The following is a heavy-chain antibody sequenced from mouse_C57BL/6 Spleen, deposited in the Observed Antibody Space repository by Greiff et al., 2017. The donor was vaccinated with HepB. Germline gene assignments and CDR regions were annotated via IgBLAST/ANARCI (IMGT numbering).Heavy chain of an antibody. J-gene: IGHJ2*01. V-gene: IGHV1-82*01. CDR3: ARVVSSNSYFDY. CDR1: GYAFSSSW. CDR2: IYPGDGDT. Sequence: QVQLQQSGPELVKPGASVKISCKASGYAFSSSWMNWVKQRPGKGLEWIGRIYPGDGDTNYNGKFKGKATLTADKSSSTAYMQLSSLTSEDSAVYFCARVVSSNSYFDYWGQGTTLTVSS. D-gene: IGHD2-5*01.